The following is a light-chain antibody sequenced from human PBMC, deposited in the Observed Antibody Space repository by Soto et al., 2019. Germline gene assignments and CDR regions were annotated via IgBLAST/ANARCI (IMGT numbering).Light chain of an antibody. CDR1: SSDVGGYNY. Sequence: QSALTQPASVSGSPGQSITISCTGTSSDVGGYNYVSWYQQHPGKAPKLMIYDVSNRPSGVSNRFSGSKSVNTASLPISGPQADDEADYYCSSYTSSSTLVFGGGTKLTVL. J-gene: IGLJ2*01. CDR2: DVS. CDR3: SSYTSSSTLV. V-gene: IGLV2-14*01.